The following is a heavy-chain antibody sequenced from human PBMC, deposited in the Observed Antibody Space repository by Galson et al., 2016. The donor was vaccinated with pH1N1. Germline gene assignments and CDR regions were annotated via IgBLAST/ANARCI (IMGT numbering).Heavy chain of an antibody. CDR3: ASLVRGSYPDPLYYFDF. Sequence: TLSLTCTVSGGSISSSNFYLGWIRQPPGKGLEWIGSIYYGESTHYNPSHKSRVTMSVGTSKNQFSLKLSSVTAADTAVYYCASLVRGSYPDPLYYFDFWGLGTLVTVSS. J-gene: IGHJ4*02. CDR1: GGSISSSNFY. D-gene: IGHD1-26*01. V-gene: IGHV4-39*01. CDR2: IYYGEST.